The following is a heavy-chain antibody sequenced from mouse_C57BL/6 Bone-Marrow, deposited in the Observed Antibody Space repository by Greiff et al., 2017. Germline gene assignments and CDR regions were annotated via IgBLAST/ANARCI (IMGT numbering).Heavy chain of an antibody. Sequence: EVQLQESGGGLVQPGGSMKLSCVASGFTFSNYWMNWVRQSPEKGLEWVAQIRLKSDNYATHYAESVKGRFTISRDDSKSSVYLQMNNLRAEDIGIYYCTGNYDYDWYYAMDYWGQGTSVTVSS. CDR1: GFTFSNYW. V-gene: IGHV6-3*01. CDR2: IRLKSDNYAT. CDR3: TGNYDYDWYYAMDY. J-gene: IGHJ4*01. D-gene: IGHD2-4*01.